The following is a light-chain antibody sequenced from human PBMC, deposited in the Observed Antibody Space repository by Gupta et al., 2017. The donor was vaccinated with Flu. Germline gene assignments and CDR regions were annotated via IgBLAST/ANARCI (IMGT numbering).Light chain of an antibody. CDR2: DVN. CDR1: SSDVGDYNY. Sequence: SITISCSGTSSDVGDYNYVSWYQQHPGRAPKLMIYDVNNRPSGVSNRFSGSKSGNTASLTISGLQVEDEADYYCSSYTSSSTLVFGGGTKLTVL. J-gene: IGLJ2*01. CDR3: SSYTSSSTLV. V-gene: IGLV2-14*04.